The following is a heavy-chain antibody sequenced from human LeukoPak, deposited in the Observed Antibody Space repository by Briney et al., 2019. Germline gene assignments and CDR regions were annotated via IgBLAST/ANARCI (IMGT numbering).Heavy chain of an antibody. CDR3: ARGSSSWYVPAEDWFDP. D-gene: IGHD6-13*01. CDR2: IYYSGST. J-gene: IGHJ5*02. Sequence: SQTLSLTCTVSGGSISSGDYYWSWIRQPPGKGLEWIGYIYYSGSTNYNPSLKSRVTISVDTSKNQFSLKLSSVTAADTAVYYCARGSSSWYVPAEDWFDPWGQGTLVTVSS. CDR1: GGSISSGDYY. V-gene: IGHV4-30-4*01.